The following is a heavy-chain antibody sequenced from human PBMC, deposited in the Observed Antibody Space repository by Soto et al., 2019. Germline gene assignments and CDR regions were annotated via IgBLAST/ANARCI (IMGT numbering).Heavy chain of an antibody. CDR1: GGTFSSYT. V-gene: IGHV1-69*02. Sequence: KVSCKASGGTFSSYTISWVRQAPGQGLEWMGRIIPILGIANYAQKFQGRVTITADKSTSTAYMELSSLRSEDTAVYYCARGSYSSSSLSYYYYMDVWGKGTTVTVSS. D-gene: IGHD6-6*01. CDR3: ARGSYSSSSLSYYYYMDV. CDR2: IIPILGIA. J-gene: IGHJ6*03.